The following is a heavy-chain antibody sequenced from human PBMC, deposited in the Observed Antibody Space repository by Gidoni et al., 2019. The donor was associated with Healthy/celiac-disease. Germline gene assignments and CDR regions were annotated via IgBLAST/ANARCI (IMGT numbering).Heavy chain of an antibody. D-gene: IGHD6-19*01. V-gene: IGHV1-18*01. CDR3: ARVVGSGWLNWFDP. CDR2: ISADNGNT. J-gene: IGHJ5*02. CDR1: CSTFTSYG. Sequence: QVPLVQSGAEVKNPGASVKVSCKTSCSTFTSYGSSWVRQAPGQGLEWMGWISADNGNTNYAQKLQGRGTMTTDTSTSTAYMELRSLRSDDTAVYYCARVVGSGWLNWFDPWGQGTLVTVSS.